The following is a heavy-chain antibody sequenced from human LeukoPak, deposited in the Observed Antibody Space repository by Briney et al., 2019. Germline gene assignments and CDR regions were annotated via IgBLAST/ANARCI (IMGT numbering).Heavy chain of an antibody. CDR2: INSDGSST. CDR3: AKVGGSGSYQNTPFDF. J-gene: IGHJ4*02. Sequence: GGSLRLSCAASGFTFSSYWMHWVRQAPGKGLVWVSRINSDGSSTSYADSVKGRFTISRDNAKNTLYLQMNSLRAEDTAVYYCAKVGGSGSYQNTPFDFWGQGTLVTVSS. V-gene: IGHV3-74*01. CDR1: GFTFSSYW. D-gene: IGHD3-10*01.